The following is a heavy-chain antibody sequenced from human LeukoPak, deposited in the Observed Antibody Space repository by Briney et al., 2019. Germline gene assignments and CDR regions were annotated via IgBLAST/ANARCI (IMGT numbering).Heavy chain of an antibody. CDR2: IKSKTDGGTT. CDR3: TTDMGIVGATDYFDY. J-gene: IGHJ4*02. V-gene: IGHV3-15*01. D-gene: IGHD1-26*01. CDR1: GFTFSNAW. Sequence: GGSLRLSCAASGFTFSNAWMSWVRQAPGKGLEWVGRIKSKTDGGTTDYAAPVKGRFTISRDDSKNTLYLQMNSLKTEDTAVYYCTTDMGIVGATDYFDYWGQGTLVTVSS.